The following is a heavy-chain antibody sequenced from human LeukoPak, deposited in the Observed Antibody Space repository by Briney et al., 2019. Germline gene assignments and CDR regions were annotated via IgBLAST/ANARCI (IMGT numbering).Heavy chain of an antibody. CDR3: ARPIVATNLDY. D-gene: IGHD5-12*01. V-gene: IGHV3-7*05. CDR2: IKQDGSEK. J-gene: IGHJ4*02. Sequence: GGSLRLSCAASGITFSSFWMSWVRQAPGKGLEWVANIKQDGSEKYYVDSVKGRFTISRDNAKNSLYLQMNSLRGEDTAVYYCARPIVATNLDYWGQGTLVTVSS. CDR1: GITFSSFW.